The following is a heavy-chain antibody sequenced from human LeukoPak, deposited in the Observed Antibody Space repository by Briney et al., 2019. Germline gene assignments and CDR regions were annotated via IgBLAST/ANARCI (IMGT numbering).Heavy chain of an antibody. D-gene: IGHD3-10*01. V-gene: IGHV3-23*01. CDR1: GFTFSSYA. CDR3: AKVGHVLLWFGESGDSGYFDY. Sequence: PGGSLRLSCAASGFTFSSYAMSWVRQAPGKGLEWVSAISGSGGSTYYADSVKGRFTISRDNSKNTLYLQMNSLRAEDTAVYYCAKVGHVLLWFGESGDSGYFDYWGQGTLVTVSS. J-gene: IGHJ4*02. CDR2: ISGSGGST.